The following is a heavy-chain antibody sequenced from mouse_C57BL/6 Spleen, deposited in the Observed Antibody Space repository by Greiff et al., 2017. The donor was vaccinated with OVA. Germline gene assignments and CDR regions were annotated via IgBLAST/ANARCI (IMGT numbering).Heavy chain of an antibody. J-gene: IGHJ1*03. D-gene: IGHD1-1*01. CDR1: GFTFSDYG. Sequence: EVNLVESGGGLVKPGGSLKLSCAASGFTFSDYGMHWVRQAPEKGLEWVAYISSGSSTIYYADTVKGRFTISRDNAKNTLFLQMTSLRSEDTAMYYCARGTTVVSWYFDVWGTGTTVTVSS. CDR3: ARGTTVVSWYFDV. CDR2: ISSGSSTI. V-gene: IGHV5-17*01.